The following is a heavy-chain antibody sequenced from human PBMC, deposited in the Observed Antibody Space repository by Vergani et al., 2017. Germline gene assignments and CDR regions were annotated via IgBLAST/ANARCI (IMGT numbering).Heavy chain of an antibody. CDR2: ISGSGGST. V-gene: IGHV3-23*01. CDR1: GFTFSSYA. CDR3: AKVLDDSSGYYPFDC. J-gene: IGHJ4*02. Sequence: EVQLLESGGGLVQPGGSLRLSCAASGFTFSSYAMSWVRQAPGKGLEWVSAISGSGGSTYYADSVKGRFTISRDNSKNTLYLQMNSLGAEDTAVYYCAKVLDDSSGYYPFDCWSEGTLVTVSS. D-gene: IGHD3-22*01.